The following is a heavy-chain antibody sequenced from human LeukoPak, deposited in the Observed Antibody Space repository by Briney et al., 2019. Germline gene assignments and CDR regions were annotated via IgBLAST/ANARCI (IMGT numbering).Heavy chain of an antibody. CDR2: ISYDGSNK. D-gene: IGHD2-15*01. CDR1: GFTFSSYG. V-gene: IGHV3-30*18. Sequence: PGRSLRLSCAASGFTFSSYGMHWVRQAPGKGLEWVAVISYDGSNKYYADSVKGRFTISRDNSKNTLYLQMNSLRAEGTAVYYCAKDGAGYCSGGSCYPLDYWGQGTLVTVSS. CDR3: AKDGAGYCSGGSCYPLDY. J-gene: IGHJ4*02.